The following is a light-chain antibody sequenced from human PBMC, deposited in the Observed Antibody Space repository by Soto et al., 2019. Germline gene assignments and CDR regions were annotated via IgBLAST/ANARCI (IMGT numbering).Light chain of an antibody. V-gene: IGLV2-14*03. CDR3: SSYTGSNTLVI. Sequence: QSALTQPASVSGSPGLSITISCTGTSSDVGLYNYVSWYQQHPGKVPKLLIYEVSKRPSGVSDRFSGSKSGNTASLTISGLQAEDEAHYYCSSYTGSNTLVIFGGGTKLTVL. CDR2: EVS. J-gene: IGLJ2*01. CDR1: SSDVGLYNY.